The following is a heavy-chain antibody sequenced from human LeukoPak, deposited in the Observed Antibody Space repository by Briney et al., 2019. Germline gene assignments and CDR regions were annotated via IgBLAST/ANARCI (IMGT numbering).Heavy chain of an antibody. CDR2: ISTSADST. CDR3: AKSFRGVIVDFDY. V-gene: IGHV3-23*01. Sequence: GGSLRLSCAASGFTFSSYAMSWVRQAPGKGLEWDSGISTSADSTYYADSVKGRFTISRDNSKNTLYLQMNSLRAEDTAVYYCAKSFRGVIVDFDYWGQGSLVIVSS. CDR1: GFTFSSYA. J-gene: IGHJ4*02. D-gene: IGHD3-10*01.